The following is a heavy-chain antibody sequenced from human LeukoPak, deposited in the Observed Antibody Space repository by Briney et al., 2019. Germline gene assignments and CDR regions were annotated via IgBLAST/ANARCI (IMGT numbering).Heavy chain of an antibody. V-gene: IGHV4-30-4*01. CDR3: AREYYYDSSGYYLLDY. D-gene: IGHD3-22*01. Sequence: SETLSLTCTVSGGSISSGDYYWSWIRQPPGKGLEWIGYIYYSGSTYYNPSLKSRVTISVDTSKNRFSLKLSSVTAADTAVYYCAREYYYDSSGYYLLDYWGQGTLVTVSS. CDR1: GGSISSGDYY. CDR2: IYYSGST. J-gene: IGHJ4*02.